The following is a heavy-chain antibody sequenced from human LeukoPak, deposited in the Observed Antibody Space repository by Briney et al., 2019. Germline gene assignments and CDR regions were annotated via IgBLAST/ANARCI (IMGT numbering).Heavy chain of an antibody. J-gene: IGHJ4*02. CDR2: INPSSGGT. D-gene: IGHD4-17*01. Sequence: ASVKVSCKASGYTFTSYYMHWVRQAPGQGLEWMGIINPSSGGTSYAQRFQGRVTMTRDTSTSTVYMELSSLRSEDTAVYYCARRADGDEGYFDYWGQGTLVTVSS. V-gene: IGHV1-46*01. CDR3: ARRADGDEGYFDY. CDR1: GYTFTSYY.